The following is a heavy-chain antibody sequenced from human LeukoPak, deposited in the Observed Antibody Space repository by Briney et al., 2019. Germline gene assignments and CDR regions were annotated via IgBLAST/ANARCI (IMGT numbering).Heavy chain of an antibody. J-gene: IGHJ3*02. CDR3: ARAGNYYDTVDAFDI. Sequence: GGSLRLSCAASGFTFSSYSMNWVRQAPGKGLEWVSSISSSSSYIYYADSVKGRFTISRDNAKNSLYLQMNSLRAEDTAVYYCARAGNYYDTVDAFDIWGQGTMVTVSS. CDR2: ISSSSSYI. V-gene: IGHV3-21*01. D-gene: IGHD3-22*01. CDR1: GFTFSSYS.